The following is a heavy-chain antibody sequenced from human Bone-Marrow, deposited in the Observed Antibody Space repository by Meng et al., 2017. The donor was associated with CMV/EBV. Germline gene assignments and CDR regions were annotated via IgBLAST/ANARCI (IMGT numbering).Heavy chain of an antibody. Sequence: SVKVSCKASGGTFSSYAISWVRQAPGQGLEWMGGIIPIFGTANYAQKFQGRVTITTDESTSTAYMELSSLRSEDTAVYYCANGRAYCSSTSCYVYYYYGMDVWGQGTTVTVYS. V-gene: IGHV1-69*05. CDR3: ANGRAYCSSTSCYVYYYYGMDV. CDR1: GGTFSSYA. D-gene: IGHD2-2*01. CDR2: IIPIFGTA. J-gene: IGHJ6*01.